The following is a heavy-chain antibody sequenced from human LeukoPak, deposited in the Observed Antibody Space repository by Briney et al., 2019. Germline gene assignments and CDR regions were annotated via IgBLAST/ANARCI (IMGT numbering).Heavy chain of an antibody. D-gene: IGHD6-19*01. V-gene: IGHV1-8*01. CDR2: MNPNSGNT. CDR3: SAIAVAGTSLFDY. CDR1: GYTFTSYD. Sequence: ASVKVSCKASGYTFTSYDINWVRQAPGQGLEWMGWMNPNSGNTGYAQKFQGRVTMTRNTSISTAYMELSSLRSEDTAVYYCSAIAVAGTSLFDYWGQGTLVTVSS. J-gene: IGHJ4*02.